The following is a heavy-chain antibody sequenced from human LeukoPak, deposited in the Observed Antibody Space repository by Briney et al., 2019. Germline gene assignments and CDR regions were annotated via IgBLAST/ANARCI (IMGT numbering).Heavy chain of an antibody. J-gene: IGHJ6*03. CDR3: ARPVIPNAYQGTYYMDV. D-gene: IGHD3-16*01. CDR1: GFTFSSYG. CDR2: IRHDESKT. Sequence: QPGGSLRLSCAASGFTFSSYGMHWVRQAPGKGLEWVAYIRHDESKTFYADSVKGRFTISRDNSKSSLYLQMSSLRAEDTALYYCARPVIPNAYQGTYYMDVWGKGTTVTVSS. V-gene: IGHV3-30*02.